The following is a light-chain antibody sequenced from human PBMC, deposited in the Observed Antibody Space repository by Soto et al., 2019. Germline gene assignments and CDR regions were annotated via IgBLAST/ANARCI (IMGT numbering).Light chain of an antibody. Sequence: QSALTQPRSVSGSPGQSVTISCTGTSSDVGAYNYVSWYQQHPGKAPKLMIYDVSKRPSGVPDRFSGSKSGNTASLTISGLQAEDEADYYCCSYAGRSTLLFGGGTKLTVL. V-gene: IGLV2-11*01. J-gene: IGLJ2*01. CDR2: DVS. CDR3: CSYAGRSTLL. CDR1: SSDVGAYNY.